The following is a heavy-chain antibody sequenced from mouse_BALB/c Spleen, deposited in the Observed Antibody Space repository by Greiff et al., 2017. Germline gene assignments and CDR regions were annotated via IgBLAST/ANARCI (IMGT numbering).Heavy chain of an antibody. CDR3: ARKDGNSPMDY. J-gene: IGHJ4*01. D-gene: IGHD2-1*01. CDR1: GFTFSSYG. V-gene: IGHV5-6-3*01. Sequence: EVNLVESGGGLVQPGGSLKLSCAASGFTFSSYGMSWVRQTPDKRLELVATINSNGGSTYYPDSVKGRFTISRDNAKNTLYLQMSSLKSEDTAMYYCARKDGNSPMDYWGQGTSVTVSS. CDR2: INSNGGST.